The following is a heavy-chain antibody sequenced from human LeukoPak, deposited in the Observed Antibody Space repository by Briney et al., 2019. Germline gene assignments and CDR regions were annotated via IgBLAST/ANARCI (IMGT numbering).Heavy chain of an antibody. J-gene: IGHJ5*02. D-gene: IGHD6-19*01. CDR1: GYTFTSYG. CDR2: ISAYNGNT. Sequence: ASVKVSCKASGYTFTSYGISWVRQAPGQGLEWMGWISAYNGNTNYAQKLQGRVTTTTDTSTSTAYMELRSLRSDDTAVYYCARDGSGDSSGWYGRSYNWFDPWGQGTLVTVSS. CDR3: ARDGSGDSSGWYGRSYNWFDP. V-gene: IGHV1-18*01.